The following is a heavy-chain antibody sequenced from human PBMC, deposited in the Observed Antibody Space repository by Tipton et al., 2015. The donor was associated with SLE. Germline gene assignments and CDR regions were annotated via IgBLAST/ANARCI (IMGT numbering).Heavy chain of an antibody. CDR3: ARGYSSGWADY. J-gene: IGHJ4*02. CDR1: GYTFSDYY. D-gene: IGHD6-19*01. V-gene: IGHV1-46*01. CDR2: INPSGGKT. Sequence: QVQLVQSGPEVKKPGASVRVSCKASGYTFSDYYVHWVRQAPGQGLEWMGIINPSGGKTTYAQKFQGRVAMTSDTSTSTVYMELSSLRSEDTAVYYCARGYSSGWADYWGQGTLVTVSS.